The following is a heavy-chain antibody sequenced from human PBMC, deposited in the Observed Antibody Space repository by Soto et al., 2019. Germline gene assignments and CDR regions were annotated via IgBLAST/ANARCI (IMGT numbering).Heavy chain of an antibody. Sequence: QVQLQQWGAGLLKPSETLSLTCAVYGGSFSGYYWSWIRQPPGKGLEWIGEINHSGSTNYNPSLKSRVTVSVDTSKNQVSLKLSSVTAADTAVYYCARGSSYYYGSGSYDYWGQGTLVTVSS. V-gene: IGHV4-34*01. CDR3: ARGSSYYYGSGSYDY. D-gene: IGHD3-10*01. CDR2: INHSGST. J-gene: IGHJ4*02. CDR1: GGSFSGYY.